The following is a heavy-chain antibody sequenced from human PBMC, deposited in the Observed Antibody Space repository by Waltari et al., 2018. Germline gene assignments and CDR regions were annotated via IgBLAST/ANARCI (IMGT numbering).Heavy chain of an antibody. D-gene: IGHD2-15*01. CDR1: GGTFSSYA. V-gene: IGHV1-69*04. CDR2: IIPILGIA. J-gene: IGHJ5*02. Sequence: QVQLVQSGAEVKKPGSSVKVSCKASGGTFSSYAISWVRQAPGPGLEWMGGIIPILGIANYALKFQSRVTITADESTSTAYMELSSLRSEDTAVYYCARDPPRRCSGGSCYPNWFDPWGQGTLVTVSS. CDR3: ARDPPRRCSGGSCYPNWFDP.